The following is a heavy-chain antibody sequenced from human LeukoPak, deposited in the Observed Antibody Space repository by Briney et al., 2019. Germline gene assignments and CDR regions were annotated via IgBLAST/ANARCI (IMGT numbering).Heavy chain of an antibody. CDR1: GYTLTELS. CDR3: AKYNWNSHDAFDI. V-gene: IGHV1-24*01. J-gene: IGHJ3*02. D-gene: IGHD1-1*01. Sequence: ASVKVSCKVSGYTLTELSMHWVRQAPGKGLEWMGGFDPEDGETIYAQKFQGRVTMTEDTSTDTAYMVLSSLRSEDTAVYYCAKYNWNSHDAFDIWGQGTMVTVSS. CDR2: FDPEDGET.